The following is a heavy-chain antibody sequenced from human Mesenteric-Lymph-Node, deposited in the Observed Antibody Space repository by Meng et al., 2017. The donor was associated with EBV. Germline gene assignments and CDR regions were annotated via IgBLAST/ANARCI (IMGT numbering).Heavy chain of an antibody. CDR1: GGAFSSHA. J-gene: IGHJ4*02. Sequence: VQLVQSGGEVKKPGSSVKVSCKVSGGAFSSHAITWVRQAPGQGLEWMGGIIPVLGRSTHAQNFQGRVTFTADESTSTANMELSSLRSEDTAIYFCARSERSFDWLTSFNFWGQGTLVTVSS. V-gene: IGHV1-69*01. CDR3: ARSERSFDWLTSFNF. D-gene: IGHD3-9*01. CDR2: IIPVLGRS.